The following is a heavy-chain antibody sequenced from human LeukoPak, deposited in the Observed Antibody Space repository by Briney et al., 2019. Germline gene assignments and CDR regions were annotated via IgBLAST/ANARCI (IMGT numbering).Heavy chain of an antibody. D-gene: IGHD3-10*01. CDR3: ARLSYYYGSGSYWQEVDY. Sequence: GGSLRLSCAASGFTFSSYAMSWVRQAPGKGLEWVSGTSGSGGSTYYADSVKGRFTISRDNSKNTLYLQMNSLRAEDTAVYYCARLSYYYGSGSYWQEVDYWGQGTLVTVSS. J-gene: IGHJ4*02. V-gene: IGHV3-23*01. CDR2: TSGSGGST. CDR1: GFTFSSYA.